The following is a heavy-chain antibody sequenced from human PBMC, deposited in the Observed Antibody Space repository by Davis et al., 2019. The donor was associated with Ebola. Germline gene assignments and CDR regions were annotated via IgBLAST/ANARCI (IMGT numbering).Heavy chain of an antibody. D-gene: IGHD1-26*01. CDR1: GFTFSSYA. CDR3: ARDFSGSSLGWFDP. Sequence: GESLKISCAASGFTFSSYAMHWVRQAPGKGLEWVAVISYDGSNKYYADSVKGRFTISRDNSKNTLYLQMNSLRAEDTAVYYCARDFSGSSLGWFDPWGQGTLVTVSS. J-gene: IGHJ5*02. CDR2: ISYDGSNK. V-gene: IGHV3-30-3*01.